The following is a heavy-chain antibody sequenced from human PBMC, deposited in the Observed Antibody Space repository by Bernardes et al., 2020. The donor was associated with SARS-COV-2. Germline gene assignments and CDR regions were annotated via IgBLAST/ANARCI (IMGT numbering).Heavy chain of an antibody. V-gene: IGHV4-34*01. D-gene: IGHD3-10*01. CDR1: GGSFSNYY. CDR3: ARGRGRKRVYYYGMDV. J-gene: IGHJ6*02. CDR2: INHSGST. Sequence: SETLSLTCAVYGGSFSNYYWSWIRQPPGKGLDCIGEINHSGSTNYNPSLKSRVTISVDTSKNQFSLKLSSVTAADTAVYYCARGRGRKRVYYYGMDVWGQGTTVTVSS.